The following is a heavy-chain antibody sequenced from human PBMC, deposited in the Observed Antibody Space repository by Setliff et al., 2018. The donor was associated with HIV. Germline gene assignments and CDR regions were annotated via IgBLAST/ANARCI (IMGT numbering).Heavy chain of an antibody. CDR3: AREGLWNCRGGTCNDGLDI. D-gene: IGHD2-15*01. J-gene: IGHJ3*02. CDR2: IYASGT. CDR1: GGSIGTYY. Sequence: PSETLSLTCTVSGGSIGTYYWNWIRLPAGKGLEWIGRIYASGTNYNPSIKSRVTMSLDTSKRQFSLKLTSVTAADTAVYYCAREGLWNCRGGTCNDGLDIWGQGTKVTVSS. V-gene: IGHV4-4*07.